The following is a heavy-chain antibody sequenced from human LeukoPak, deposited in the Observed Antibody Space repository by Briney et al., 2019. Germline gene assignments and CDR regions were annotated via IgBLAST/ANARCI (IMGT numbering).Heavy chain of an antibody. V-gene: IGHV3-23*01. CDR3: ARAPVTSCRGAFCYPFDY. CDR1: GFNFGSYS. J-gene: IGHJ4*02. Sequence: GGSLRLSCAASGFNFGSYSMTWVRQAPGKGLEWVSATSSSDDGTYYADSVRGRFTISRDNSKNTLYLQMNRLRVEDAALYYCARAPVTSCRGAFCYPFDYWGQGILVTVSS. D-gene: IGHD2-21*01. CDR2: TSSSDDGT.